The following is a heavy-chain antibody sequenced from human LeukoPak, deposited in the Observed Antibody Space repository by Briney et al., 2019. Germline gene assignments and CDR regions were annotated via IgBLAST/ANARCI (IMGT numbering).Heavy chain of an antibody. CDR1: GESFSGYY. D-gene: IGHD3-3*01. Sequence: PSETLSLTCAVYGESFSGYYWSWIRHPPGKGLEWGGEINHSGSTNHNPSLKSRVTISVDTSKNQFSLKLSSVTAADAAVYYCARGVGWLRFGYYYYYMDVWGKGTTVTVSS. V-gene: IGHV4-34*01. CDR2: INHSGST. CDR3: ARGVGWLRFGYYYYYMDV. J-gene: IGHJ6*03.